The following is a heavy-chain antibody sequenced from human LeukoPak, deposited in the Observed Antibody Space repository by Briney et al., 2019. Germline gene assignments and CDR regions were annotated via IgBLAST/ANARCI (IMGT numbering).Heavy chain of an antibody. CDR3: ARADSDYYDSSGYHDAFDI. CDR1: GYTFTSYG. D-gene: IGHD3-22*01. J-gene: IGHJ3*02. CDR2: ISAYNGNT. V-gene: IGHV1-18*01. Sequence: ASVKVSCKASGYTFTSYGISWVRQAPGQGLEWMGWISAYNGNTNYAQKLQGRVTMTTDTSTSTAYMELRSLRSDDTAVYYCARADSDYYDSSGYHDAFDIWGQGTMVTVSS.